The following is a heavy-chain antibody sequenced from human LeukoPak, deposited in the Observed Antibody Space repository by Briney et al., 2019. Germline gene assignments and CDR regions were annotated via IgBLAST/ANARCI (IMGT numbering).Heavy chain of an antibody. CDR2: IYYSGST. J-gene: IGHJ4*02. CDR3: AREFYGAASLGY. D-gene: IGHD3-3*01. V-gene: IGHV4-59*01. CDR1: GGSISSYY. Sequence: SETLSLTCTVSGGSISSYYWSWIRQPQGKGLEWIGYIYYSGSTNYNPSLKSRVTISVDTSKNQFSLKLSSVTAADTAVYYCAREFYGAASLGYWGQGTLVTVSS.